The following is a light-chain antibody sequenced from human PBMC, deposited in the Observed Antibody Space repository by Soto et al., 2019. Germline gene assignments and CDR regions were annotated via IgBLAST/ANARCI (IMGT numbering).Light chain of an antibody. V-gene: IGLV2-14*01. CDR2: EVN. CDR3: RSYTGSNTRM. CDR1: SSDIGGYKY. J-gene: IGLJ3*02. Sequence: QSALTQPASVSGSPGQSITISCSGTSSDIGGYKYVSWYQQHPGKVPKLMIYEVNNRPSGVSDRFSGSKSGNTASLTISGLQAEDEADYYCRSYTGSNTRMFGGGTKLTVL.